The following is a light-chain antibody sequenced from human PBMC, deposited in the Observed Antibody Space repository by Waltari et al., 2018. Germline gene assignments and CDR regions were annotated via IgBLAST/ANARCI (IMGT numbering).Light chain of an antibody. CDR2: GAS. V-gene: IGKV1-33*01. J-gene: IGKJ5*01. Sequence: DIQMTQSPSSLSASVGDRVTITCQASPDIHKYLNWYHQKPGKAPKLLISGASKLEMGVPSRFSGSGSGTDFTFTITSLQPEDIGTYYCQQYNNLVLTFGQGTRLESK. CDR3: QQYNNLVLT. CDR1: PDIHKY.